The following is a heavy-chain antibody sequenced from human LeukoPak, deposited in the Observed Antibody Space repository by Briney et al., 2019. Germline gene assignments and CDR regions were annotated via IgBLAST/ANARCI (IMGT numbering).Heavy chain of an antibody. CDR2: ISSSSSYI. V-gene: IGHV3-21*01. Sequence: GGSLRLSCAASGFTFSSYSMNWVRQAPGKGLEWVSSISSSSSYIYYADSVKGRFTISRDNAKNSLYLQMNSLRAEDTAVYYCARGPQGLDWLPFFDPWAREPWSPSPQ. J-gene: IGHJ5*02. D-gene: IGHD3/OR15-3a*01. CDR1: GFTFSSYS. CDR3: ARGPQGLDWLPFFDP.